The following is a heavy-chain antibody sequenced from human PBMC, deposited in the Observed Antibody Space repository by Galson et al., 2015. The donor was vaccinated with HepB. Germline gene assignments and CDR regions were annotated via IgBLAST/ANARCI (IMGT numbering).Heavy chain of an antibody. CDR1: GYSFTNYW. J-gene: IGHJ6*03. CDR3: ARHWSGSGSYKYMDV. D-gene: IGHD3-10*01. V-gene: IGHV5-51*01. CDR2: IYIGDSDT. Sequence: QSGAEVKKPGESLKISCKGSGYSFTNYWIGWVRQMPGKGLEWMGIIYIGDSDTRYSPSFQGQVTLSADKSITTAYLQWSSLKASDTAIYYCARHWSGSGSYKYMDVWGKGTTVTVSS.